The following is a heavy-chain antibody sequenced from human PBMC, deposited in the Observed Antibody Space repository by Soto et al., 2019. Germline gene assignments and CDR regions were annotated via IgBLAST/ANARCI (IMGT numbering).Heavy chain of an antibody. V-gene: IGHV3-13*01. Sequence: GGSLRLSCAASGFTFSSYDMHWVRQATGKGLEWVSAIGTAGDTYYPGSVKGRFTISRENAKNSLYLQMNSLRAGDTAVYYCARARPLEMATYFDLWGRGTLVTVSS. CDR2: IGTAGDT. D-gene: IGHD5-12*01. CDR3: ARARPLEMATYFDL. CDR1: GFTFSSYD. J-gene: IGHJ2*01.